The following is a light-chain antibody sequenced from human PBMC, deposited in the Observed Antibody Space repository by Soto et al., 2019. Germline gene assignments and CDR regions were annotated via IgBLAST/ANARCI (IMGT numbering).Light chain of an antibody. V-gene: IGKV3-20*01. CDR2: AAS. Sequence: EIVLTQSPGTLSLSPGERATLSCRASQSLSTNSLAWYQQKPGQTPRLLIYAASTRDTDIPDRFNGSGSGTAFALTISRLEPEDFALYYCQQYDASPLTFGPGTKVDIK. CDR1: QSLSTNS. CDR3: QQYDASPLT. J-gene: IGKJ3*01.